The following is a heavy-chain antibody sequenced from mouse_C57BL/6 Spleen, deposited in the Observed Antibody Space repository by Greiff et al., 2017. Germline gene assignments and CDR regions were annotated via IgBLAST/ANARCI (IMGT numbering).Heavy chain of an antibody. CDR1: GYTFTSYW. J-gene: IGHJ1*03. CDR3: ARDGRSSYWYFDV. D-gene: IGHD1-1*01. V-gene: IGHV1-64*01. CDR2: IHPNSGST. Sequence: QVQLQQPGAELVKPGASVKLSCKASGYTFTSYWMHWVKQRPGQGLEWIGMIHPNSGSTNYNEKFKSKATLTVDKSSSTAYLQLSSLTSEDSAVYYCARDGRSSYWYFDVWGTGTTVTVSS.